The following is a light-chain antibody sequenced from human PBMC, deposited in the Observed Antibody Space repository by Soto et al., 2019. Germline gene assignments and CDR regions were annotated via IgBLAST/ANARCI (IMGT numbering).Light chain of an antibody. J-gene: IGKJ5*01. CDR1: QSVSTK. Sequence: ILMTHSPATLSVSPGETATLSFGASQSVSTKLAWYQQKPGQAPRLLINGASTRATGVPARFSGWGSGTEFTLTISRLQSEDFAVYYCQQYHNWPPITFGQGTRLEIK. CDR3: QQYHNWPPIT. V-gene: IGKV3-15*01. CDR2: GAS.